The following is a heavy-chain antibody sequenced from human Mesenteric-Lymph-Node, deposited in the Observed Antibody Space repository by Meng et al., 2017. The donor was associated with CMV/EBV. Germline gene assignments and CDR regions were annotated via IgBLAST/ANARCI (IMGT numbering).Heavy chain of an antibody. CDR3: VRDPYCCGGACYSLDARDVFDI. CDR2: ISYDGSKK. Sequence: GESLKISWASSGCIFTNYAMQWVRRPPGRGLGWVAVISYDGSKKYYADSVNGRFTISRDNSRNTLYLQMSTLSAEDTAIYYCVRDPYCCGGACYSLDARDVFDIWGQGTMVTVSS. D-gene: IGHD2-21*02. CDR1: GCIFTNYA. J-gene: IGHJ3*02. V-gene: IGHV3-30*04.